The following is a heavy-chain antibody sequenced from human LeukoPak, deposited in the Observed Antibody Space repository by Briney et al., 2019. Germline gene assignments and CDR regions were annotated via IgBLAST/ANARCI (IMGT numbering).Heavy chain of an antibody. Sequence: SETLTLTCTVSGGSISSSSYYWGWLRQPPGKGREWIGSIYYSGSTYYNPSLKRRVTISVDTSKNQFSLKLSSVTAADTAVYYCARDIWDVSYYDILTGYYQAFDIWGQGTMVTVSS. D-gene: IGHD3-9*01. CDR1: GGSISSSSYY. V-gene: IGHV4-39*07. CDR2: IYYSGST. CDR3: ARDIWDVSYYDILTGYYQAFDI. J-gene: IGHJ3*02.